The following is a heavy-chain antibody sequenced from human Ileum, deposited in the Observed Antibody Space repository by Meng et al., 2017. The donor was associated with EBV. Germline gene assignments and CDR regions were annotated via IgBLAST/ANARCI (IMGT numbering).Heavy chain of an antibody. J-gene: IGHJ4*02. CDR1: GVSFSSSNYC. Sequence: GLGLVHPSDTLSAHCCGSGVSFSSSNYCWGWISQPAGKGLEWIQSICYPDYTYYNPSLKSRVTISADKSKTQFSLRLNSLTAADTAVYYCAMGPDYAKTGYWGQGTLVTVSS. CDR3: AMGPDYAKTGY. CDR2: ICYPDYT. D-gene: IGHD4-17*01. V-gene: IGHV4-39*01.